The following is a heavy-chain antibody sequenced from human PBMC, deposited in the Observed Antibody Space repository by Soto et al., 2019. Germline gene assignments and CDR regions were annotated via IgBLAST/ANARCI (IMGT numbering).Heavy chain of an antibody. J-gene: IGHJ3*02. CDR1: GGSISSGGYS. CDR3: ARAHGSGWGAFEI. D-gene: IGHD3-10*01. Sequence: QLQLQESGSGLVKPSQTLSLTCAVSGGSISSGGYSWSWIRQPPGKGLEWIGYIYHSGSTYYNPSLKSRVPISVDRSKNQFSLKLSSVTAADTAVYYCARAHGSGWGAFEIWGQRTMVTVSS. V-gene: IGHV4-30-2*01. CDR2: IYHSGST.